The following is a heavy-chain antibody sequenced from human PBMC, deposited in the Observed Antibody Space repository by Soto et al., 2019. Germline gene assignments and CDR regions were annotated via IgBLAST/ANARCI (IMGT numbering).Heavy chain of an antibody. V-gene: IGHV1-46*01. Sequence: ASVKVSCKASGYTFTSYYMHWVRQAPGQGLEWMGIINPSGGSTSYAQKFQGRVTMTRDTSTSTVYMELSSLRSEDTAVYYCARAVVPAAIVYRNGGWFDPWGQGTLVTVSS. CDR3: ARAVVPAAIVYRNGGWFDP. D-gene: IGHD2-2*02. CDR1: GYTFTSYY. CDR2: INPSGGST. J-gene: IGHJ5*02.